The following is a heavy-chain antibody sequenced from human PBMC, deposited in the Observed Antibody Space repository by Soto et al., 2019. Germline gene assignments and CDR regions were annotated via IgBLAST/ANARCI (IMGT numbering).Heavy chain of an antibody. CDR1: EGTFSNYA. J-gene: IGHJ4*02. CDR3: ARDHSIYGDYAVKGLRD. Sequence: SVKVSCKASEGTFSNYAITWVRQAPGQGLEWMGGIIPLFGTTNYAQKFQGRVTITADESTSTAHMELISLTSEDTAVYYCARDHSIYGDYAVKGLRDWGQGVLVTGSS. CDR2: IIPLFGTT. V-gene: IGHV1-69*13. D-gene: IGHD4-17*01.